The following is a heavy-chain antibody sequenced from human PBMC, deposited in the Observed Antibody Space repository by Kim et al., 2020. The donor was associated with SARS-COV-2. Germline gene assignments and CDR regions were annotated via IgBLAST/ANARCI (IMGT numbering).Heavy chain of an antibody. D-gene: IGHD4-17*01. CDR3: AREMDYGDYGGAFDI. J-gene: IGHJ3*02. CDR1: GFTFSSYS. CDR2: ISSSSSYI. Sequence: GGSLRLSCAASGFTFSSYSMNWVRQAPGKGLEWVSSISSSSSYIYYADSVKGRFTISRDNAKNSLYLQMNSLRAEDTAVYYCAREMDYGDYGGAFDIWGQGTMVTVSS. V-gene: IGHV3-21*01.